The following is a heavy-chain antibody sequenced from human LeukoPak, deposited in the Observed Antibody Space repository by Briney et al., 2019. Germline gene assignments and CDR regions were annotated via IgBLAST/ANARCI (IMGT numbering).Heavy chain of an antibody. CDR1: GVSISSSSYY. J-gene: IGHJ4*02. V-gene: IGHV4-39*07. CDR3: ARVSGSSWYSPFDY. Sequence: SETLSLTCTVSGVSISSSSYYWGWIRQPPGKGLEWIGSIYYSGSTYYNPSLKSRVTISVDTSKNQFSLKLSSVTAADTAVYYCARVSGSSWYSPFDYWGQGTLVTVSS. CDR2: IYYSGST. D-gene: IGHD6-13*01.